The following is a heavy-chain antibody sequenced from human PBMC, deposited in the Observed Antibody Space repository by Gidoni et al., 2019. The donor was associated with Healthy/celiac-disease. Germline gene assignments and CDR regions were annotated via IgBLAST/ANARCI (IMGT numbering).Heavy chain of an antibody. D-gene: IGHD3-3*01. V-gene: IGHV1-18*04. Sequence: QVQLVQSGAEVKKPGASVKVSCKASGYTFTSYGISWVRQAPGQGLEWMGWSSAYNGNTNYAQKLQGRVTMTTGTATSTAYMELRSLRSDDTAVYYCARDQGAFGVVKVALDIWGQGTMVTVSS. CDR1: GYTFTSYG. J-gene: IGHJ3*02. CDR2: SSAYNGNT. CDR3: ARDQGAFGVVKVALDI.